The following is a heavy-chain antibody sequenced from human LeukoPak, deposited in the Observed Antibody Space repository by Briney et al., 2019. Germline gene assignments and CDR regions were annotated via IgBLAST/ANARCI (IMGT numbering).Heavy chain of an antibody. D-gene: IGHD5-18*01. CDR3: ARVVAFTGYSYGLRGDAFDI. CDR2: IYYSGST. J-gene: IGHJ3*02. Sequence: SETLSLTCTVSGGSISSGCYYWSWIRQHPGKGLEWIGYIYYSGSTYYNPSLKSRVTISVDTSKNQFSLKLSPVTAADTAVYYCARVVAFTGYSYGLRGDAFDIWGQGTMVTVSS. V-gene: IGHV4-31*03. CDR1: GGSISSGCYY.